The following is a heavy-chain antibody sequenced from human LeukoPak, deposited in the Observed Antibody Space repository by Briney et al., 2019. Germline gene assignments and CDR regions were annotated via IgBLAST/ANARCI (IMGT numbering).Heavy chain of an antibody. CDR2: ISGSGGST. D-gene: IGHD2-15*01. V-gene: IGHV3-23*01. Sequence: GGSLRLCCAASGFTFSSYAMSWVRQAPGKGLEWVSAISGSGGSTYYADSVKGRFTISRDNSKNTLYLQMNSLRAEDTAVYYCAKVGHNSWDFDYWGQGTLVTVSS. CDR1: GFTFSSYA. J-gene: IGHJ4*02. CDR3: AKVGHNSWDFDY.